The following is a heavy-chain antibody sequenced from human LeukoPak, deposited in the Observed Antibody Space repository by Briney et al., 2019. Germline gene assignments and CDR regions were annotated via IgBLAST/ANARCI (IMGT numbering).Heavy chain of an antibody. D-gene: IGHD5-18*01. CDR3: ARGNGYTYGSYYFDY. V-gene: IGHV6-1*01. CDR2: IYYRSKWYN. Sequence: SQTLSLTCAVSGDXISSNSAGWNWIRQSPSRSLEWLGMIYYRSKWYNDYAESVKSRITVNPDTSKNQFSLQLHSVTPEDTAVYFCARGNGYTYGSYYFDYWGQGTLVTVSS. CDR1: GDXISSNSAG. J-gene: IGHJ4*02.